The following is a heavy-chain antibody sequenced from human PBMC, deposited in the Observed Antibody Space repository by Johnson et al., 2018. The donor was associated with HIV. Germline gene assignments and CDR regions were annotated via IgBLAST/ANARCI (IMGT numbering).Heavy chain of an antibody. D-gene: IGHD3-10*01. CDR2: IRYDGSYK. CDR3: AKSTQANILRESGPYGAFDI. CDR1: GFTFSSYG. Sequence: QVQLVESGGGVVQPGGSLRLSCAASGFTFSSYGMHWVRQAPAKGLEWVAFIRYDGSYKNYVDSAKGRFTISRDNSKNTLYLQMNSLSAEDTAVYYCAKSTQANILRESGPYGAFDIWGQGTMVTVSS. J-gene: IGHJ3*02. V-gene: IGHV3-30*02.